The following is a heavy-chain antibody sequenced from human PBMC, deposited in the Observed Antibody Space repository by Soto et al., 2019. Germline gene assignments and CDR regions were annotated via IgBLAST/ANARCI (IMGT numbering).Heavy chain of an antibody. CDR3: ARRLDYDILTGTIDY. V-gene: IGHV3-23*01. J-gene: IGHJ4*02. D-gene: IGHD3-9*01. CDR2: ISRCGGSP. Sequence: GGSLRLSCSASGFPFSNYAMSWVRQAPGKGLEWVSAISRCGGSPYYADSVRGRFTVSRDNSKHTLYLQMNSLRAEDTAVYYCARRLDYDILTGTIDYWGQGTLVTVSS. CDR1: GFPFSNYA.